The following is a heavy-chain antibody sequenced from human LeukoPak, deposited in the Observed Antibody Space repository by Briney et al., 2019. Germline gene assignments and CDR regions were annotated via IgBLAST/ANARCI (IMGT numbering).Heavy chain of an antibody. CDR3: ATQARSLRFLEWLSLETNWFDP. CDR2: FDPEDGET. Sequence: GASVKVSCKVSGYTLTELSMHWVRRAPGKGLEWMGGFDPEDGETIYAQKFQGRVTMTEDTSTDTAYMELSSLRFEDTAVYYCATQARSLRFLEWLSLETNWFDPWGQGTLVTVSS. V-gene: IGHV1-24*01. J-gene: IGHJ5*02. D-gene: IGHD3-3*01. CDR1: GYTLTELS.